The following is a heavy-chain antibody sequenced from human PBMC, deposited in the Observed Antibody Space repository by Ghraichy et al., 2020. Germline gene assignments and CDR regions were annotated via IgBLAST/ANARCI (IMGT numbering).Heavy chain of an antibody. J-gene: IGHJ6*02. V-gene: IGHV1-8*01. CDR1: GYTFTSYD. Sequence: ASVKVSCKASGYTFTSYDINWVRQATGQGLEWMGWMNPNSGNTGYAQKFQGRVTMTRNTSISTAYMELSSLRSEDTAVYYCARSLPPRRPTYYGMDVWGQGTRVTVSS. CDR2: MNPNSGNT. CDR3: ARSLPPRRPTYYGMDV.